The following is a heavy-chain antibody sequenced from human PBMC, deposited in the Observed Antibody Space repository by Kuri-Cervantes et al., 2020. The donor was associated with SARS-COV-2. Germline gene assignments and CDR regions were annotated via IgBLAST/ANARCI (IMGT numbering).Heavy chain of an antibody. J-gene: IGHJ4*02. V-gene: IGHV1-8*01. CDR3: ARDPGSGKGYVGNY. CDR1: GYAFTSYD. Sequence: ASVKVSCKASGYAFTSYDINWVRQATGQGLEWMGWMNPNSGNTGYAQKFQGRVTMTRNTSISTAYMELSSLGSEDTAVYYCARDPGSGKGYVGNYWGQGTLVTVSS. CDR2: MNPNSGNT. D-gene: IGHD3-10*01.